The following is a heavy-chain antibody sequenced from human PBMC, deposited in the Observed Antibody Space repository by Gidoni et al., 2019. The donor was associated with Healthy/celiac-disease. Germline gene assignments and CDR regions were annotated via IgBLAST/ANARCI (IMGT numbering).Heavy chain of an antibody. J-gene: IGHJ3*02. CDR3: ARGSPAYYYDSSGYFQYAFDI. CDR1: GGSVSSGSYY. Sequence: QVQLQESGPGLVKPSETLSLTCTVSGGSVSSGSYYWSWIRQPPGKGLEWIGYIYYSGSTNYNPALKSRVTISVDTSKNQFSLKLSSVTAADTAVYYCARGSPAYYYDSSGYFQYAFDIWGQGTMVTVSS. V-gene: IGHV4-61*01. CDR2: IYYSGST. D-gene: IGHD3-22*01.